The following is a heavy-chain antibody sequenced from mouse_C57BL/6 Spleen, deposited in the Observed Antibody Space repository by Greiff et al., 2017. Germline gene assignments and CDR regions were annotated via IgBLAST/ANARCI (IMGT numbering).Heavy chain of an antibody. V-gene: IGHV1-81*01. Sequence: VQLQQSGAELARPGASVKLSCKASGYTFTSSGISWVKQRTGQGLEWIGEIYPRSGNTYYNEKFKGKATLTADKSSSTAYMELRSLTSEDSAVYFCAREDDYDGFAYWGQGTLVTVSA. CDR3: AREDDYDGFAY. CDR1: GYTFTSSG. J-gene: IGHJ3*01. D-gene: IGHD2-4*01. CDR2: IYPRSGNT.